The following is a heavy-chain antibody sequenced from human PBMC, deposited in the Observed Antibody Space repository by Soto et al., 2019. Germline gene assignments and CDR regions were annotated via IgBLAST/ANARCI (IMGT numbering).Heavy chain of an antibody. V-gene: IGHV4-34*01. Sequence: SETLSLTCAVSGGTLNGNYWGWIRQPPGKRLEWIGEINPSGDTNYNSSLKSRVTISVDTSKNQFSLKLSSVTAADTAVYYCARERDSLLAASYYFGYWGQGTVVTVSS. CDR2: INPSGDT. J-gene: IGHJ4*02. D-gene: IGHD6-19*01. CDR3: ARERDSLLAASYYFGY. CDR1: GGTLNGNY.